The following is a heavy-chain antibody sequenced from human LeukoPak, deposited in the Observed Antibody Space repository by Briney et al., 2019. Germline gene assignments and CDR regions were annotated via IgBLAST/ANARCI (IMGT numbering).Heavy chain of an antibody. CDR3: AKVGVGWVAFEY. V-gene: IGHV3-23*01. CDR2: ISDSGGGT. D-gene: IGHD3-16*01. CDR1: GFIFSNFA. Sequence: PGGSLRLSYAASGFIFSNFAMSWVRQAPGKGLQWVSAISDSGGGTFYADSVKGRFTISRDNSKNTLYLQMNSLRAEDTAVYYCAKVGVGWVAFEYWGQGTLVTVSS. J-gene: IGHJ4*02.